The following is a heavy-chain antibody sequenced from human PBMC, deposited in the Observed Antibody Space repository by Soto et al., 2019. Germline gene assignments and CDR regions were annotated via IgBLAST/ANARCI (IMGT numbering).Heavy chain of an antibody. V-gene: IGHV3-66*01. CDR1: GFTVTDIY. J-gene: IGHJ3*02. D-gene: IGHD2-15*01. Sequence: VQLVESGGGLVQPGGYLRLSCVASGFTVTDIYMNWVRQAPGKGLEWVSVIYKDFTDYADFVRGRFSVSTDTSKNALYLQRDNLRAEDTAVYYCAREPRYCSGGSCSIMGDAFDIWGQGAMVTVSS. CDR2: IYKDFT. CDR3: AREPRYCSGGSCSIMGDAFDI.